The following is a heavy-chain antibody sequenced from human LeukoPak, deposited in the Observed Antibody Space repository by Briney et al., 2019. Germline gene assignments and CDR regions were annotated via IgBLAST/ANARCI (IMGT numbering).Heavy chain of an antibody. J-gene: IGHJ4*02. CDR2: IYTSGST. Sequence: SETLSLTCTVSGGSISSHYWSWIRQPAGKGLEWIGRIYTSGSTNYNPSLKSRVTMSVDTSKNQFSLKLSSVTAADTAVYCCGRDPRLGIRGYTYGYIDHWGQGTLLTVAS. D-gene: IGHD5-18*01. V-gene: IGHV4-4*07. CDR1: GGSISSHY. CDR3: GRDPRLGIRGYTYGYIDH.